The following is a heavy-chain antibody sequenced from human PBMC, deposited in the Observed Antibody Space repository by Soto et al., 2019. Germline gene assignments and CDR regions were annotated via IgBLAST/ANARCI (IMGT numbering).Heavy chain of an antibody. CDR1: GYSFTSYW. V-gene: IGHV5-10-1*01. D-gene: IGHD2-2*03. J-gene: IGHJ6*02. CDR2: IDPSDSYT. Sequence: PGESLKISCKGSGYSFTSYWISWVRQMPGKGLEWMGRIDPSDSYTNYSPSFQGHVTISADKSISTAYLQWSSLKASDTAMYYCARPGYCSSTSCTRYGMDVWGQGTTVTVSS. CDR3: ARPGYCSSTSCTRYGMDV.